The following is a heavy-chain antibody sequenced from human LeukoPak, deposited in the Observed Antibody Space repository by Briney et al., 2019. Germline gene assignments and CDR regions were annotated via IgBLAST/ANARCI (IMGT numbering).Heavy chain of an antibody. CDR2: ISRSGSTI. CDR1: GFTFSSYE. J-gene: IGHJ3*02. D-gene: IGHD4-17*01. V-gene: IGHV3-48*03. Sequence: GGSLRLSCVASGFTFSSYEMNWVRQAPGKGREWGSYISRSGSTIYHADSVKGRFTLSRDNAKKSVYLEMKSLRAEDTAVYYCARERETTVTYDALDIWGLGTMVTVSS. CDR3: ARERETTVTYDALDI.